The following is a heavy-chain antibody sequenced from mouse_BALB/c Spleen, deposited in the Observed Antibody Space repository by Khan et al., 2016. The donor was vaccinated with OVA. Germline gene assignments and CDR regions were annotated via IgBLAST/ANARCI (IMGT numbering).Heavy chain of an antibody. CDR1: GFSLTSYG. Sequence: VQLQESGPGLVAPSQSLSITCTVSGFSLTSYGIHWVRQPPGKGLEWLGIIWAGGSTNYNSALMSRLSISKYNSRSQVFLKMNSLQTDDTAMYFCARNRESDYFDYWCQGTTLTVSS. V-gene: IGHV2-9*02. CDR2: IWAGGST. CDR3: ARNRESDYFDY. J-gene: IGHJ2*01.